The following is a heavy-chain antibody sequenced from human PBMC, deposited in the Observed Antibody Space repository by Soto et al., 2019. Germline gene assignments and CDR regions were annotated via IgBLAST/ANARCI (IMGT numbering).Heavy chain of an antibody. V-gene: IGHV3-66*01. CDR1: GFTVTNNY. CDR3: ARGATVDLDY. D-gene: IGHD4-17*01. J-gene: IGHJ4*02. CDR2: MYSGGST. Sequence: EVQLVESGGGLVQPGGSLRLSCAASGFTVTNNYMTWVRQAPGKGLEWVSVMYSGGSTYYTDSVKGRFTISRDYSKNTLYLQMNSLRVGDTAVYYCARGATVDLDYWGQGTLVTVSS.